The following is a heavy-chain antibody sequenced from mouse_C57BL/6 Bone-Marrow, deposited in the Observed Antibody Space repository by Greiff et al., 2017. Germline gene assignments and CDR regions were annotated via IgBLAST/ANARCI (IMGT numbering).Heavy chain of an antibody. CDR1: GYTFTSYD. Sequence: QVQLQQSGPELVKPGASVKLSCKASGYTFTSYDINWVKQRPGQGLEWIGWIYPRDGSSTYNEKFKGKATLTVDTSSSTAYMELHSLTSEDSAVYFCARGITTAFYAMDYWGQGTSVTVSS. D-gene: IGHD1-2*01. CDR2: IYPRDGSS. J-gene: IGHJ4*01. V-gene: IGHV1-85*01. CDR3: ARGITTAFYAMDY.